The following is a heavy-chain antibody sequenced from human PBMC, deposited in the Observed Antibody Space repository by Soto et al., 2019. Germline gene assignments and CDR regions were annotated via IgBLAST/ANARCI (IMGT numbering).Heavy chain of an antibody. CDR2: INHSGST. Sequence: QVQLQQWGAGLLKPSETLSLTCAVYGGSFSGYYWRWIRQPPGKGLEWIGEINHSGSTNYNPSLKRRVTLSVDTSKTQFTLKRSSVTAADTAVYYCARGRDPTFLGDIVVVTANYYYCYGMDVWGQGTTVTVSS. CDR1: GGSFSGYY. CDR3: ARGRDPTFLGDIVVVTANYYYCYGMDV. D-gene: IGHD2-21*02. J-gene: IGHJ6*02. V-gene: IGHV4-34*01.